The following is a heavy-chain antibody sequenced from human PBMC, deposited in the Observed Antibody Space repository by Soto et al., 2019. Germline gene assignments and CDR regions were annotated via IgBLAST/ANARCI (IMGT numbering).Heavy chain of an antibody. CDR2: VSYYSGNA. J-gene: IGHJ4*02. V-gene: IGHV1-18*04. CDR3: ARAISHIMAGYAY. CDR1: RYSLSSYF. Sequence: GVSEKVSYKTSRYSLSSYFLSWVHQAARRGLEWVGWVSYYSGNANYTDTFKGRVSMSTDTSKTTVYMELTSLTSDDTAVYYCARAISHIMAGYAYWGQGTLVTVSS. D-gene: IGHD5-12*01.